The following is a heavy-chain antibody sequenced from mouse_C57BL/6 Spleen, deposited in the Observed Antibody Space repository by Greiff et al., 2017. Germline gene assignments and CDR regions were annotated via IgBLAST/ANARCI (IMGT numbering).Heavy chain of an antibody. CDR3: ARGGNYYGSRGDYYAMDY. CDR1: GYTFTDYN. J-gene: IGHJ4*01. V-gene: IGHV1-18*01. CDR2: INPNNGGT. D-gene: IGHD1-1*01. Sequence: VQLQQSGPELVKPGASVKIPCKASGYTFTDYNMDWVKQNPGKSLEWIGDINPNNGGTIYNQKFKGKATLTVDKSSSTAYMELRSLTSEDTAVYYCARGGNYYGSRGDYYAMDYWGQGTSVTVSS.